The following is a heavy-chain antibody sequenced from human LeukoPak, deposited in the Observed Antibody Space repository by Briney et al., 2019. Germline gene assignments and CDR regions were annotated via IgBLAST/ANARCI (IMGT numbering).Heavy chain of an antibody. CDR1: GGSISSNNW. CDR3: ARQNFYRYCRSTSCYRPYYYYYMDV. CDR2: INHSGSA. D-gene: IGHD2-2*01. J-gene: IGHJ6*03. Sequence: SETLSLTCAVSGGSISSNNWWSWVRQPPGKGLEWIGEINHSGSANYNPSLKSRVTISVDTSKNQFSLKLSSVTAADTTVYYCARQNFYRYCRSTSCYRPYYYYYMDVWGKGTTVTISS. V-gene: IGHV4-4*02.